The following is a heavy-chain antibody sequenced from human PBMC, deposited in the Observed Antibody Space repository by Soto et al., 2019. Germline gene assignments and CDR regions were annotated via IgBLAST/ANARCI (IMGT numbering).Heavy chain of an antibody. D-gene: IGHD6-13*01. Sequence: PGGSLRLSCAASGFTFSSYAMHWVRQAPGKGQEWVAVISYDGSNKYYADSVKGRFTISRDNSKNTLYLQMNSLRAEDTVVYYCASDPLAAAGRPYDYWGQATLVTVSS. V-gene: IGHV3-30-3*01. CDR2: ISYDGSNK. CDR1: GFTFSSYA. J-gene: IGHJ4*02. CDR3: ASDPLAAAGRPYDY.